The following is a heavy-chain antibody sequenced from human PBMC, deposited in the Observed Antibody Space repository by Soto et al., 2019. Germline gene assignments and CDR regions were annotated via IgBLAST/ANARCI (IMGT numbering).Heavy chain of an antibody. CDR2: IFSNDEK. D-gene: IGHD3-16*01. V-gene: IGHV2-26*01. CDR3: ARSHTPYDYIWGSENAFDI. Sequence: GSGPTLVNPTEALTLTCTVSGFSLSNARMGVSWIRQPPGKALEWLAHIFSNDEKSYSTSLKSRLTISKDTSKSQVVLTMTNMDPVDTATYYCARSHTPYDYIWGSENAFDIWGQGTMVTVSS. CDR1: GFSLSNARMG. J-gene: IGHJ3*02.